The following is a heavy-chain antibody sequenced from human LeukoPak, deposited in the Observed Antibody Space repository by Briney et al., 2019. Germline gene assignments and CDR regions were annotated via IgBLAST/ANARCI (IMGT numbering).Heavy chain of an antibody. V-gene: IGHV4-59*12. CDR3: ARDRSRVRGVIEDAFDI. J-gene: IGHJ3*02. CDR1: GGSISRYY. CDR2: IYYDGST. Sequence: PSETLSLTCTVSGGSISRYYWSWIRQPPGKGLEWIGYIYYDGSTNYNPSLKSRVTISLDTSKNQFSLKLSSVTAADTAVYYCARDRSRVRGVIEDAFDIWGQGTMVTVSS. D-gene: IGHD3-10*01.